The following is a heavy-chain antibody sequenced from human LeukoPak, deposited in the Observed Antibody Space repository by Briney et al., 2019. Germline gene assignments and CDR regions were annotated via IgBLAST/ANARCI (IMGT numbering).Heavy chain of an antibody. CDR3: ARVGGAYNSFDY. CDR2: INPSGGST. V-gene: IGHV1-46*01. Sequence: ASVKVSCKASGYTFTSCYMHWVRQAPGQGLEWMGIINPSGGSTSYAQKFQGRVTMTRDMSTSTVYMELSSLRSEDTAVYYCARVGGAYNSFDYWGQGTLVTVSS. J-gene: IGHJ4*02. CDR1: GYTFTSCY. D-gene: IGHD5-24*01.